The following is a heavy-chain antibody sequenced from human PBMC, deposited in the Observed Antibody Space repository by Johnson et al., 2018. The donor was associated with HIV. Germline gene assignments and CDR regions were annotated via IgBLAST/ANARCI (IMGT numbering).Heavy chain of an antibody. V-gene: IGHV3-30*02. J-gene: IGHJ3*02. CDR3: AKDVGNYWPNAFDI. Sequence: QVQVVESGGGVVQPGGSLTLSCVASGFAFSGYVMHWVRQAPGKGLDWVTFIRYDGSTKYYADSVNGRFTISRDNAKNTLYLQMNSLRAEDTAVYYCAKDVGNYWPNAFDIWGQGTTVTVSS. D-gene: IGHD3-22*01. CDR1: GFAFSGYV. CDR2: IRYDGSTK.